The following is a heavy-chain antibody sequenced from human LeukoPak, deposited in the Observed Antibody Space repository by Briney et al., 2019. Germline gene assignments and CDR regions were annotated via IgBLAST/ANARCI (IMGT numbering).Heavy chain of an antibody. Sequence: GGSLRLSCAASGSTFSSYAMSWVRQAPGKGLEWVSAISGSGGSTYYADSVKGRFTISRDNSKNTLYLQMNSLRAEDTAVYYCAKDPSPYGSGSPFDYWGQGTLVTVSS. V-gene: IGHV3-23*01. CDR3: AKDPSPYGSGSPFDY. CDR2: ISGSGGST. CDR1: GSTFSSYA. J-gene: IGHJ4*02. D-gene: IGHD3-10*01.